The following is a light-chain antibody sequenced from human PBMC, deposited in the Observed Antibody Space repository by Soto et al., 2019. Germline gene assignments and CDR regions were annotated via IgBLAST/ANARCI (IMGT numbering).Light chain of an antibody. J-gene: IGKJ1*01. V-gene: IGKV4-1*01. CDR1: RSLLDSSNKKHR. CDR3: QQYYNTPRT. Sequence: DIVMTQYPDFLAVSLGERATINCQSSRSLLDSSNKKHRLAWYQQKPGQSPKLLIDWASAREAGVPDRFSARGSETDFTLIISSLQAEDVALYYCQQYYNTPRTFGRGTQV. CDR2: WAS.